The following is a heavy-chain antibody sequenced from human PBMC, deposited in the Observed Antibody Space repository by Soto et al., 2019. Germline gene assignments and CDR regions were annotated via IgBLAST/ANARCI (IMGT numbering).Heavy chain of an antibody. CDR3: ARMEDDYDILTGYYRTYYYGMDV. J-gene: IGHJ6*02. CDR2: INPSGGST. CDR1: GYTFTSYY. Sequence: QVQLVQSGAEVKKPGASVKVSCKASGYTFTSYYMHWVRQAPGQGLEWLGIINPSGGSTSYAQKFKGRVTMTRDTSTSTVYMELSSLRSEDTAVYYCARMEDDYDILTGYYRTYYYGMDVWGQGTTVTVSS. D-gene: IGHD3-9*01. V-gene: IGHV1-46*01.